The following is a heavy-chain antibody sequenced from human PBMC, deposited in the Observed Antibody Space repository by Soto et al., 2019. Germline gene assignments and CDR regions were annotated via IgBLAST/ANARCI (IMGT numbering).Heavy chain of an antibody. CDR2: ISAYNGNT. CDR1: GYTFTSYG. J-gene: IGHJ4*02. D-gene: IGHD3-22*01. Sequence: QVQLVQSGAEVKKPGASVKVSCKASGYTFTSYGISWVRQAPGQGLEWMGWISAYNGNTNYAQKLQGRVTMTTDTSTRTAYMELRSLRSDDTAVYYCAREEGLTYYYDSSGYYSWGQGTLVTVSS. V-gene: IGHV1-18*01. CDR3: AREEGLTYYYDSSGYYS.